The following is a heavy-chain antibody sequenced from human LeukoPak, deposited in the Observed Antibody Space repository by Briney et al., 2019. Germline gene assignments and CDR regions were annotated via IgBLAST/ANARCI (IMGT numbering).Heavy chain of an antibody. J-gene: IGHJ4*02. V-gene: IGHV4-39*07. Sequence: SETLSLTCTVSGGSISSSSYYWGWIRQPPGKGLEWIGSIYYSGSTYYNTSLKSRVTISVDTSKNQFSLKLSSVTAADTGVYYCARGPDYYDSSGYYYYFNYWGQGTLVTVSS. CDR1: GGSISSSSYY. CDR2: IYYSGST. D-gene: IGHD3-22*01. CDR3: ARGPDYYDSSGYYYYFNY.